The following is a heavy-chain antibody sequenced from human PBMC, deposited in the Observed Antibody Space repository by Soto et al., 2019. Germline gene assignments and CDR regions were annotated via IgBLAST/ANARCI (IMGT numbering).Heavy chain of an antibody. Sequence: PLETLLLTCIVSGGSISSSSYYRGRISQHPGKGLEWTGSIYYSGSTYYNPSLKSRVTISVDTSKNQFSPKLSSVTAADTAVYYCAGERSSGGKFDPWGQGTLVTVSS. D-gene: IGHD6-19*01. J-gene: IGHJ5*02. CDR1: GGSISSSSYY. V-gene: IGHV4-39*02. CDR3: AGERSSGGKFDP. CDR2: IYYSGST.